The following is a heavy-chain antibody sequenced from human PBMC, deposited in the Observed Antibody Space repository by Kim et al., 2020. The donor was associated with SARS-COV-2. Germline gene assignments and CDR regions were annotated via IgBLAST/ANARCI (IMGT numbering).Heavy chain of an antibody. CDR2: IYYSGST. Sequence: SETLSLTCTVSGGSISSSSYYWGWIRQPPGKGLEWIGSIYYSGSTYYNPSLKSRVTISVDTSKNQFSLKLSSVTAADTAVYYCARHGIQLSSDWFDPWGQGTLVTVSS. CDR3: ARHGIQLSSDWFDP. D-gene: IGHD5-18*01. CDR1: GGSISSSSYY. J-gene: IGHJ5*02. V-gene: IGHV4-39*01.